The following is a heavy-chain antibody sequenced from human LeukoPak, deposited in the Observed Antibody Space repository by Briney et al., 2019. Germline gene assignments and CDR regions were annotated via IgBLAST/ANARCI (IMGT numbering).Heavy chain of an antibody. D-gene: IGHD1-14*01. J-gene: IGHJ6*02. Sequence: GGSLRLSCAASGVSFGGFFMNWVRQAPGKGPEWVSYISSSSRTIYYADSVKGRFTISRDNAKNSLYLQMNSLRVEDTAVYYCARDNPKGGYGMDVWGQGTTVTVSS. CDR1: GVSFGGFF. CDR3: ARDNPKGGYGMDV. CDR2: ISSSSRTI. V-gene: IGHV3-48*04.